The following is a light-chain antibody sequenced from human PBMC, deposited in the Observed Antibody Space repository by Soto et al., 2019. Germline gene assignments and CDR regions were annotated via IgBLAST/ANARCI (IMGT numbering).Light chain of an antibody. CDR3: QSYDSSLSGYV. V-gene: IGLV1-40*01. J-gene: IGLJ1*01. CDR1: SSNIGAGYD. Sequence: QCVLTHPLSVSGVPGGRVTIFCTGSSSNIGAGYDVHWYQQLPGTAPKLLIYGNSNRPSGVPDRFPGSKSGTSASLAITGLQAEDEADYYCQSYDSSLSGYVFGTGTKVNVL. CDR2: GNS.